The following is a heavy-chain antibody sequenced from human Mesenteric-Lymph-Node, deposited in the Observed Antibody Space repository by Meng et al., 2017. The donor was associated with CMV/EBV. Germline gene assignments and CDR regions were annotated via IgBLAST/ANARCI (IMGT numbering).Heavy chain of an antibody. CDR1: GDSISSSKHY. Sequence: GSLRLSCSVSGDSISSSKHYWAWIRQSPGKGLEWIGNISPSGTTYYNPSLKSRVTISVDTSENDFSLKLTSVTAADTAVYYCARIRLRYFEYWGQGTLVTVSS. D-gene: IGHD3-9*01. CDR3: ARIRLRYFEY. CDR2: ISPSGTT. J-gene: IGHJ4*02. V-gene: IGHV4-39*02.